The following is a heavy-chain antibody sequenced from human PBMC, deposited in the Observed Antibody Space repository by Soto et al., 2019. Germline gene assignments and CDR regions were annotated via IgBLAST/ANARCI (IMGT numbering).Heavy chain of an antibody. V-gene: IGHV4-34*01. J-gene: IGHJ6*02. CDR2: INQSGST. CDR3: AKFKNYYYYGLDV. Sequence: SETLYLTCAVYGGSFSGYYWTWIRQPPGKGLEWIGSINQSGSTTYNPSLKSRVTISVDTSKNQFSLSLSSVTAADTSVYYCAKFKNYYYYGLDVWGQGTTVTVSS. CDR1: GGSFSGYY.